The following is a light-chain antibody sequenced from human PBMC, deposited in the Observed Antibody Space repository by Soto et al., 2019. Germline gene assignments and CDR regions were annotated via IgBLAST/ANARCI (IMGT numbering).Light chain of an antibody. CDR2: AAS. Sequence: DIQMTQSPSSLSASVGDRVTIACRASQAISNYLAWYQQKPGKVPKLLIYAASTLQSGVPSRFSGGGSGTDFTHTISSLQPEDVATYYCQKYNGAPPFTFGPGTKV. J-gene: IGKJ3*01. V-gene: IGKV1-27*01. CDR3: QKYNGAPPFT. CDR1: QAISNY.